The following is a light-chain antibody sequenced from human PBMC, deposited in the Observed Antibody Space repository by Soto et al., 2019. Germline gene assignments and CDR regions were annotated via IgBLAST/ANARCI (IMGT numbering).Light chain of an antibody. Sequence: EIVLTQSPATLSLSPGERATISCRASQSVSSYLAWYQQKPGQAPRLLIYDASNRATGIPARFSGSGSGTDFILTISSLEPDDFAVYYCQQRSDWPSTFGGGTKVEIK. CDR2: DAS. CDR3: QQRSDWPST. CDR1: QSVSSY. J-gene: IGKJ4*01. V-gene: IGKV3-11*01.